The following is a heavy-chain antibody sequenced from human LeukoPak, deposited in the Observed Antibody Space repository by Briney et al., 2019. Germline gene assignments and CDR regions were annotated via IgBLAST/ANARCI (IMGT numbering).Heavy chain of an antibody. CDR1: GFTFSNAW. CDR2: IKSKTDGGTT. CDR3: TTTYCSGGSCYRGRYYFDY. J-gene: IGHJ4*02. Sequence: GGSLRLSCAASGFTFSNAWINWVRQAPGKGVEWVGRIKSKTDGGTTDYAAPVKGRFTISRDDSKNTLYLQMNSLKTEDTAVYYCTTTYCSGGSCYRGRYYFDYWGQGTLVTVSS. V-gene: IGHV3-15*07. D-gene: IGHD2-15*01.